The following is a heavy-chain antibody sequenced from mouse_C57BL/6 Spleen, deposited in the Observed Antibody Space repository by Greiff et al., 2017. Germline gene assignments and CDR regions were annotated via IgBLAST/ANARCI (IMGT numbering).Heavy chain of an antibody. CDR3: ARGGSSGPPFDY. D-gene: IGHD3-2*02. CDR1: GFTFSSYG. Sequence: EVMLVESGGDLVKPGGSLKLSCAASGFTFSSYGMSWVRQTPDKRLEWVATISSGGSYTYYPDSVKGRFTISRDNAKNTLYLQMSSLKSEDTAMYYCARGGSSGPPFDYWGQGTTLTVSS. J-gene: IGHJ2*01. CDR2: ISSGGSYT. V-gene: IGHV5-6*01.